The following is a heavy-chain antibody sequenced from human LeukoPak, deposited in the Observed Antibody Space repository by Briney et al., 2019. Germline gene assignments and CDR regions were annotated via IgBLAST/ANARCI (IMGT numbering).Heavy chain of an antibody. Sequence: SETLSLTCTVSGGSISSGSYYWGWIRQPPGKGLEWIGSIYYSGSTYYNPSLKSRVTISVDTSKNQFSLKLSSVTAADTAVYYCARRVAAAEAFDIWGQGTMVTVSS. J-gene: IGHJ3*02. CDR2: IYYSGST. CDR3: ARRVAAAEAFDI. CDR1: GGSISSGSYY. V-gene: IGHV4-39*01. D-gene: IGHD6-13*01.